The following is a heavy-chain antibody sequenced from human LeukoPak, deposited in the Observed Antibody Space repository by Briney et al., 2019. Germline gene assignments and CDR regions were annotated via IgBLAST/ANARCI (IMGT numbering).Heavy chain of an antibody. V-gene: IGHV1-2*02. D-gene: IGHD6-13*01. CDR2: INPNSGGT. CDR3: ARAVPPIAAAGTLSDY. CDR1: GYTFTGYY. Sequence: GASVKVSCKASGYTFTGYYMHWVRQAPGQGLEWMGWINPNSGGTNYAQKFQGRVTMTRDTSISTAYMELSRLRSDDTAVYYCARAVPPIAAAGTLSDYWGQGTLVTVSS. J-gene: IGHJ4*02.